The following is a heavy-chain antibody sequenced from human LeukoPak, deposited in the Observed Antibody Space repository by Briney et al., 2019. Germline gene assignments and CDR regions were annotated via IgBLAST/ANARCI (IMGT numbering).Heavy chain of an antibody. CDR1: GGSFSGYY. CDR2: INHSGST. D-gene: IGHD3-3*01. V-gene: IGHV4-34*01. J-gene: IGHJ6*02. CDR3: ASGGGPQTYYDFSSGLTDETYYYAMDV. Sequence: KPSETLSLTCAVYGGSFSGYYWSWIRQPPGKGLEWIGEINHSGSTNYNPSLKSRVTISVDTSKNQFSLKLSSVTAADTAVYYCASGGGPQTYYDFSSGLTDETYYYAMDVWGQGTTVTVSS.